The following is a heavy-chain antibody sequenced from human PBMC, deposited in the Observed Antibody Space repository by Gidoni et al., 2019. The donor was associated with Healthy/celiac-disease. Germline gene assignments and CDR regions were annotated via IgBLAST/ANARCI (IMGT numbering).Heavy chain of an antibody. CDR1: GFTFSSYW. Sequence: EVQLVESGGGLVQPGGSLRLSCSAPGFTFSSYWMHWVRPAPGKGLVWVSRINSDRGSTSYADSVKGRFTISRDNDKNTRYLQMNSLRAEDTAVYYCARAIVGATGGLDYWGQGTLVTVSS. V-gene: IGHV3-74*01. D-gene: IGHD1-26*01. CDR2: INSDRGST. CDR3: ARAIVGATGGLDY. J-gene: IGHJ4*02.